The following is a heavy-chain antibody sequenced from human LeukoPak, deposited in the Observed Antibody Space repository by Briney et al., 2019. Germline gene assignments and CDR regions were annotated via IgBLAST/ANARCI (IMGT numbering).Heavy chain of an antibody. CDR2: ISGSGDST. CDR3: AKTRPLDSSSWSHGDY. CDR1: GSTFSSYA. Sequence: GGSLRLSCAASGSTFSSYAMSWVRQAPGKGLEWVSAISGSGDSTYYGDSVKGRFTISRDNSKNTLYLQMNSLRAEDTAVYYCAKTRPLDSSSWSHGDYWGQGALVAVS. V-gene: IGHV3-23*01. J-gene: IGHJ4*02. D-gene: IGHD6-13*01.